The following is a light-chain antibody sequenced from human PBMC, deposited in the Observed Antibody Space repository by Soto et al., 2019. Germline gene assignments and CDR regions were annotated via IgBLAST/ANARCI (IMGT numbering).Light chain of an antibody. V-gene: IGLV1-47*02. J-gene: IGLJ2*01. Sequence: QSVLTQPPSASGTPGQRVTISCSGSTSNIGSNYVFWYRHLPGTAPQLLIYGNYQRPSGVPDRFSGSKSGTSASLAISGLPSEDEADYYCATWDDSLSGVVFGGGTKVTVL. CDR2: GNY. CDR1: TSNIGSNY. CDR3: ATWDDSLSGVV.